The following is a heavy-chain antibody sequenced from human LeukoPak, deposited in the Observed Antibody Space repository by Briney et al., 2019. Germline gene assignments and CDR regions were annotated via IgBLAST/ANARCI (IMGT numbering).Heavy chain of an antibody. D-gene: IGHD2-21*02. Sequence: PSETLSLTCTVSGGSISSYYWSWIRQPPGKGLEWIGYIYYSGSTNYNPSLKSRVTISVDTSKNQFSLKLSSVTAADTAVYYCARDPVVVTAIGWFDPWGQGTLVTVSS. CDR1: GGSISSYY. CDR2: IYYSGST. CDR3: ARDPVVVTAIGWFDP. J-gene: IGHJ5*02. V-gene: IGHV4-59*01.